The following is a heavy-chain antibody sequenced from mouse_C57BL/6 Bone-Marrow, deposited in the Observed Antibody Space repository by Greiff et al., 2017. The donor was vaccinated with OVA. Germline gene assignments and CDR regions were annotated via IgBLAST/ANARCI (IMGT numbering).Heavy chain of an antibody. Sequence: EVQLQQSGPELVKPGASVKISCKASGYTFTDYYMNWVKQSHGKSLEWIGDINPNNGGTSYNQKFKGKATLTVDKSSSTAYMELRSLTSEDSAVYYCCITTVVATGDYWGQGTTLTVSS. V-gene: IGHV1-26*01. CDR1: GYTFTDYY. CDR3: CITTVVATGDY. D-gene: IGHD1-1*01. J-gene: IGHJ2*01. CDR2: INPNNGGT.